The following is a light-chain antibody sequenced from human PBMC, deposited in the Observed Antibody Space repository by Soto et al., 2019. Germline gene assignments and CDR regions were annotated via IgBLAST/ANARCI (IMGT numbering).Light chain of an antibody. CDR2: GAS. Sequence: EIVMTQSPATLSVSPGKRATLSCRASQTVSSKLAWYQQKPGQAPRLLIYGASTRATGIPARFSGSGSGTEFTLTISSLQSEDFAVYYCQQYNNWPRTFGQGTKVEIK. V-gene: IGKV3-15*01. CDR3: QQYNNWPRT. J-gene: IGKJ1*01. CDR1: QTVSSK.